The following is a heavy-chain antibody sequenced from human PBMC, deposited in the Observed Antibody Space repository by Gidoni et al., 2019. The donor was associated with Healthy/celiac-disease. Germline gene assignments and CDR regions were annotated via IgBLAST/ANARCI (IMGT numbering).Heavy chain of an antibody. Sequence: QVQLVQSGAEVKKPGSSVKVSCKASGDTFSRYAISWVRQAPGQGLEWMGGIIPIFGTANYAQKFQGRVTITADKSTSTAYMELSSLRSEDTAVYYCARWGKGETNGVSIRVYYYYGMDVWGQGTTVTVSS. CDR2: IIPIFGTA. D-gene: IGHD2-8*01. V-gene: IGHV1-69*06. CDR3: ARWGKGETNGVSIRVYYYYGMDV. J-gene: IGHJ6*02. CDR1: GDTFSRYA.